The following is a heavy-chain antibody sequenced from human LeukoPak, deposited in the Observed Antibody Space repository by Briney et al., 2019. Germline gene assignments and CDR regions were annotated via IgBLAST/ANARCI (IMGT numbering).Heavy chain of an antibody. J-gene: IGHJ4*02. CDR3: ARVGYSGYDSSYYFDY. D-gene: IGHD5-12*01. Sequence: PSETLSLTCAVYGGSFSGYYWSWIRQHPGKGLEWIGYIYYSGSTYYNPSLKSRVTISVDTSKNQFSLKLSSVTAADTAVYYCARVGYSGYDSSYYFDYWGQGTLVTVSS. CDR1: GGSFSGYY. V-gene: IGHV4-31*11. CDR2: IYYSGST.